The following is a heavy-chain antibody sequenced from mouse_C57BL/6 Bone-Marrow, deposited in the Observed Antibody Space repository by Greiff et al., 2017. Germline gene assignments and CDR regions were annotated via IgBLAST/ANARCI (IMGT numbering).Heavy chain of an antibody. Sequence: QVQLQQPGAELVKPGASVKLSCKASGYTFTSYWMHWVKQRPGRGLEWIGRIDPNSGGTKYNEKFKSKATLTVDKPSSTAYMQVSSLTSEDSAVYYCAREKYYYLHAMDYWGQGTSVTVSS. J-gene: IGHJ4*01. V-gene: IGHV1-72*01. CDR1: GYTFTSYW. CDR2: IDPNSGGT. CDR3: AREKYYYLHAMDY. D-gene: IGHD1-1*01.